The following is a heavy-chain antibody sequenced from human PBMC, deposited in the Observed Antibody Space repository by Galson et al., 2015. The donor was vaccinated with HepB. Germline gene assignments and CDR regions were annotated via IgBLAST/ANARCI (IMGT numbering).Heavy chain of an antibody. CDR3: TTLQWT. V-gene: IGHV3-15*01. CDR1: GFTFSDAW. D-gene: IGHD6-19*01. Sequence: SLRLSCAASGFTFSDAWMYWVRQAPGKGLEWVGRIKSKTDNDTTGYAAPVEGRFTISRDDSKNTLCLQMNGLKTEDTAVYYCTTLQWTWSQGTLVTVSS. CDR2: IKSKTDNDTT. J-gene: IGHJ5*02.